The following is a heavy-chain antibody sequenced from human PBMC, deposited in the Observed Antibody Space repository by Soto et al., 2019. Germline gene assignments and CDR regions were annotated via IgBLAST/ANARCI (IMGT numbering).Heavy chain of an antibody. D-gene: IGHD2-15*01. J-gene: IGHJ4*02. V-gene: IGHV1-69*06. Sequence: ASVKVSCKASGGTFSSYAISWVRQAPGQGLEWMGGIIPIFGTANYAQKFQGRVTITADKSTSTAYMELSSLRSEDTAVYYCAREGRYCSGGSCPTIDYWGQGTLVTVS. CDR1: GGTFSSYA. CDR3: AREGRYCSGGSCPTIDY. CDR2: IIPIFGTA.